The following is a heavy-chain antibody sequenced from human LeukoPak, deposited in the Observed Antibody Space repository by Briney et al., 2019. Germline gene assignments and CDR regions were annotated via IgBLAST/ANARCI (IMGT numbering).Heavy chain of an antibody. Sequence: ASVKVSCKASGYTFTGYYMHWVRHAPGQGLEWMGWINPNSGGTNYAQKFQGRVTMTRDTSISTAYMELSRLRSDDTAVYYCASAEGIAAAFDYWGQGPLVTVSS. CDR3: ASAEGIAAAFDY. CDR1: GYTFTGYY. V-gene: IGHV1-2*02. CDR2: INPNSGGT. D-gene: IGHD6-13*01. J-gene: IGHJ4*02.